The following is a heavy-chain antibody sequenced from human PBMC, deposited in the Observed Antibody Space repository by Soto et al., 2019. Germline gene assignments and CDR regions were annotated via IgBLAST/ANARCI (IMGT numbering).Heavy chain of an antibody. D-gene: IGHD6-13*01. Sequence: PGGSLRLSCAASGFTFDDYAMHWVRQAPGKGLEWVSGISWNSGSIGYADSVKGRFTISRDNAKNSLYLQMNNLRAEDTALYYCALERYSTNPLGGYYYYYGMDVWGQGTTVTVSS. CDR1: GFTFDDYA. J-gene: IGHJ6*02. CDR2: ISWNSGSI. CDR3: ALERYSTNPLGGYYYYYGMDV. V-gene: IGHV3-9*01.